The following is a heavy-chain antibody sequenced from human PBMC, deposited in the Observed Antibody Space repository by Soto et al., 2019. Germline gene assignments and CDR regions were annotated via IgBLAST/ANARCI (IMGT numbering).Heavy chain of an antibody. CDR1: GYTFTGYY. J-gene: IGHJ6*02. CDR3: ARAQSYYGSGSYYYYGMDV. D-gene: IGHD3-10*01. CDR2: INSNSGGT. Sequence: QVQLVQSGAEVKKPGASVKVSCKASGYTFTGYYMHWVRQAPGQGLEWMGWINSNSGGTNYAQKFQGRAPMTSDTAISTGYMELSRLRSDDTAVYYCARAQSYYGSGSYYYYGMDVWSQGTTVTVSS. V-gene: IGHV1-2*02.